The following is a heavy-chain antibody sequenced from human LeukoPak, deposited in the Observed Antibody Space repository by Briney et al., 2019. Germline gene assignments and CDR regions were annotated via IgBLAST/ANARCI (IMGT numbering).Heavy chain of an antibody. CDR3: TRDLGSSQ. Sequence: GGSLRVSCTASGFTFSNAWMTWVRQAPGKGLEWVGRIRGKGEGETTDYAAPVKGRFTISRDDPTNTLYLEMNSLKTEDTAVYYCTRDLGSSQWGQGTLVIVSS. CDR2: IRGKGEGETT. J-gene: IGHJ4*02. D-gene: IGHD3-10*01. CDR1: GFTFSNAW. V-gene: IGHV3-15*01.